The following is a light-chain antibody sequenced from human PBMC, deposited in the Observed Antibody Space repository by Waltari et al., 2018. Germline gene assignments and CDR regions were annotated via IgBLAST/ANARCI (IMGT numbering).Light chain of an antibody. Sequence: DIQMTQSPSSVSASVGDRVTITCRASQDVSNWLAWYQQKPGKAPNFLIYAASSLQRGVPSRFSGSRSGTDFSLTISSLQPDDFATYYCQQANTFPYTFGQGTKVEIK. CDR1: QDVSNW. CDR2: AAS. V-gene: IGKV1-12*01. CDR3: QQANTFPYT. J-gene: IGKJ2*01.